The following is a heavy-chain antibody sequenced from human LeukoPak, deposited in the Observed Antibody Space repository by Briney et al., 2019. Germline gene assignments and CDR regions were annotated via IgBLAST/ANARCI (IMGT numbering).Heavy chain of an antibody. D-gene: IGHD5-24*01. CDR3: ARDLPGDGYNPLIDY. J-gene: IGHJ4*02. CDR1: GFTFSSYS. V-gene: IGHV3-21*01. Sequence: GGSLRLSCAASGFTFSSYSMNWVRQAPGKGLEWVSSISSSSSYIYYADSVKGRFTISRDNAKNSLYLQTNSLRAEDTAVYYCARDLPGDGYNPLIDYWGQGTLVTVSS. CDR2: ISSSSSYI.